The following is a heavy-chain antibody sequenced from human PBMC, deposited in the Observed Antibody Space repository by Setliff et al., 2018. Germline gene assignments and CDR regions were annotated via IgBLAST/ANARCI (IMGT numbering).Heavy chain of an antibody. D-gene: IGHD3-22*01. Sequence: GESLKISCQGSGYTFTNYWIGWVRQMPGKGLEWMGILKPGDSGIRYSPSFQGQVTLSADTSIATAYLQWDSLKASDTAVYYCARGYDSGGWNYWGQGTLVTISS. V-gene: IGHV5-51*01. CDR1: GYTFTNYW. CDR3: ARGYDSGGWNY. CDR2: LKPGDSGI. J-gene: IGHJ4*02.